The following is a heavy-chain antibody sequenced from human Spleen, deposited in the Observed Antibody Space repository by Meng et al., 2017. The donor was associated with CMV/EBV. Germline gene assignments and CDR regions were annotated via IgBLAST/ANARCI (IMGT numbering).Heavy chain of an antibody. D-gene: IGHD3-22*01. J-gene: IGHJ3*02. CDR2: INPETGDA. CDR3: ARDRITMIVVVITTGRDAFDI. CDR1: GYTFIGYY. Sequence: ASVKVSCKASGYTFIGYYMHWMRQAPGQGLEWMGWINPETGDANYAQKFQGRVTMTRDTFITTAYMELRSLRSDDTAVYYCARDRITMIVVVITTGRDAFDIWGQGTMVTVSS. V-gene: IGHV1-2*02.